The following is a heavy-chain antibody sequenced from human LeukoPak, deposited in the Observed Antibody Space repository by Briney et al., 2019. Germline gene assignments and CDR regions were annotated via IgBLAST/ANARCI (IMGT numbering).Heavy chain of an antibody. CDR1: GGSISSNSYY. V-gene: IGHV4-39*01. D-gene: IGHD3-10*01. CDR2: IYYSGRT. CDR3: ATHCKNFGVYHFDY. Sequence: SETLSLTCTVSGGSISSNSYYWGWIRQPPGKGLEWIGSIYYSGRTYYNPSLKRRLTISRDTSKMQFSLKLSSVTAADTAVYYCATHCKNFGVYHFDYWGQGILVTVSS. J-gene: IGHJ4*02.